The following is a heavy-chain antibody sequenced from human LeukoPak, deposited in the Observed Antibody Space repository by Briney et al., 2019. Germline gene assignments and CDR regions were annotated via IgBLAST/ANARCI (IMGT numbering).Heavy chain of an antibody. J-gene: IGHJ4*02. CDR1: GFTFSSYA. Sequence: GGSLRLSCAASGFTFSSYAMHWVRQAPGKGLEWVAVISYDGSNKYYADSVKGRFTISRDNSKNTLYLQMNSLRAEDTAVYYCARVPGKETYYDILTGYYELYYFDYWGQGTLVTVSS. CDR2: ISYDGSNK. V-gene: IGHV3-30*04. CDR3: ARVPGKETYYDILTGYYELYYFDY. D-gene: IGHD3-9*01.